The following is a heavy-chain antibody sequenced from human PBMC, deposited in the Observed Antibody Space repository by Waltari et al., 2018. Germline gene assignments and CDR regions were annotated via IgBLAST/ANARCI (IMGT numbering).Heavy chain of an antibody. CDR2: VYVTGNT. D-gene: IGHD2-15*01. CDR3: ARRLVVAGTLDVFDL. CDR1: GFTVNSNY. Sequence: EVQLVESGGDLIQPGGSLRLSCAASGFTVNSNYINWVRQSHGKGLEWVSVVYVTGNTDYADSVKGRFTTSRDNSKNTVYLQMDSLRVEDTAMYYCARRLVVAGTLDVFDLWGQGTRVIVSS. J-gene: IGHJ3*01. V-gene: IGHV3-53*03.